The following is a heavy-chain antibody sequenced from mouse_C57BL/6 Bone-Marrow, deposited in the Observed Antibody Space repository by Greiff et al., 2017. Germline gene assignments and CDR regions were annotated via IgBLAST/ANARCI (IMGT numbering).Heavy chain of an antibody. CDR1: GFTFSNYW. CDR2: IRLKSDNYAT. CDR3: TPLLGNYFDY. D-gene: IGHD3-1*01. V-gene: IGHV6-3*01. J-gene: IGHJ2*01. Sequence: EVMLVESGGGLVQPGGSMKLSCVASGFTFSNYWMNWVRQSPEKGLEWVAQIRLKSDNYATHYAESVKGRFTISRDDSKSSVYLQMNNLRAEDTGIYYCTPLLGNYFDYWGQGTTLTVSS.